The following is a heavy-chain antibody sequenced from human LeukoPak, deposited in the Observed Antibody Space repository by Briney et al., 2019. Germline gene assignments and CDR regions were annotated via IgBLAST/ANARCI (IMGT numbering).Heavy chain of an antibody. V-gene: IGHV4-61*08. J-gene: IGHJ5*02. D-gene: IGHD4-11*01. Sequence: PSETLSLTCTVSGGSISSGDYYWSWIRQPPGKGLEWIGYIYYSGSTNYNPSLKSRVTISLDTSKNQFSLKLSSVTAADTAVYYCARGLHGNWFDPWGQGTLVTVSS. CDR1: GGSISSGDYY. CDR2: IYYSGST. CDR3: ARGLHGNWFDP.